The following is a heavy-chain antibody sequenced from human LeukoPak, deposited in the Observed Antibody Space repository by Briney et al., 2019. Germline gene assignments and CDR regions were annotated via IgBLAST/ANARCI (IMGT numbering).Heavy chain of an antibody. V-gene: IGHV3-66*01. J-gene: IGHJ6*02. Sequence: PGESLRLSCAASGFTVSTNYMSWVRQAPGKGLEWVSILYSGGSSYSADSVKGRFTISRDNSKNTLYQQMNSLRAEDTAVYYCAKGILGVVVPAAMRPYYYYYGMDVWGQGTTVAVSS. CDR1: GFTVSTNY. CDR3: AKGILGVVVPAAMRPYYYYYGMDV. CDR2: LYSGGSS. D-gene: IGHD2-2*01.